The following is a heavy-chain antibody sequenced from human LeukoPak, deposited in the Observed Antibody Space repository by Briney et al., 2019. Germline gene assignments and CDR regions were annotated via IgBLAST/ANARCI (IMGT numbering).Heavy chain of an antibody. Sequence: SQTLSLTCTVSGGSISSGSYYWSWIRQPAGKGLEWIGRIYTSGSTNYNPSLKSRVTISVDTSKNQFSLKLSSVTAADTAVYYCARGGVVVPAARYYYYYMDVWGKGTTVTVSS. CDR2: IYTSGST. D-gene: IGHD2-2*01. CDR1: GGSISSGSYY. CDR3: ARGGVVVPAARYYYYYMDV. J-gene: IGHJ6*03. V-gene: IGHV4-61*02.